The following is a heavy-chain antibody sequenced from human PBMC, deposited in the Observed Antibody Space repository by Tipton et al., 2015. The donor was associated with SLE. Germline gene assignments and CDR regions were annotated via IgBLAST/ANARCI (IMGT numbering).Heavy chain of an antibody. V-gene: IGHV4-39*07. Sequence: LRLSCTVSGGSISSSSYYWGWIRQPPGKGLEWIGSIYYSGSTYYNPSLKSRVTISVDTSKNQFSLKLSSVTAADTAVYYCAQTVTRGWFDPWGQGTLVTVSS. CDR2: IYYSGST. CDR1: GGSISSSSYY. J-gene: IGHJ5*02. CDR3: AQTVTRGWFDP. D-gene: IGHD4-11*01.